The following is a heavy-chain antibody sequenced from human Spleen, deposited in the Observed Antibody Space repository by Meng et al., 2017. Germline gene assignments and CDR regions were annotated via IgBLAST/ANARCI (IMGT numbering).Heavy chain of an antibody. D-gene: IGHD6-19*01. J-gene: IGHJ4*02. V-gene: IGHV1-2*02. CDR1: GYTFTSYA. Sequence: ASVKVSCKASGYTFTSYAMNWVRQAPGQGLEWMGWINPNSGGTYFAQKFQGRVTMTRDTSINTAYMKLSSLRSEDTAVYYCARSPEQWLVTDNWGQGTLVTVSS. CDR2: INPNSGGT. CDR3: ARSPEQWLVTDN.